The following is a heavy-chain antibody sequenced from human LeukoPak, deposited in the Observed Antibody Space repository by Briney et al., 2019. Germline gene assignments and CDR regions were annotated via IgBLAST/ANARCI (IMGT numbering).Heavy chain of an antibody. D-gene: IGHD2-2*01. J-gene: IGHJ6*03. CDR1: GYTFTKYY. CDR3: ARGAWSSVRGYAHNMDV. CDR2: INPSGGDT. V-gene: IGHV1-46*01. Sequence: ASVKVSCKASGYTFTKYYMHWVRQAPGQGLEWMGTINPSGGDTRYSHKFQGRVTVTRDKSTSTVYLELRSLRSKDTAVYYCARGAWSSVRGYAHNMDVWGKGTTVTVSS.